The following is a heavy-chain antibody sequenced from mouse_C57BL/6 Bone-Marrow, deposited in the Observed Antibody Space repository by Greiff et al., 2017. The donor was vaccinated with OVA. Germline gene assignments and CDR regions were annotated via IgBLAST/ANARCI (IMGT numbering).Heavy chain of an antibody. Sequence: EVKVVESGGGLVKPGGSLKLSCAASGFTFSDYGMHWVRQAPEKGLEWVAYISSGSSTIYYADTVKGRFTISRDNAKNTLFLQMTSLRSEDTAMYYCARGWLPTYFDYWGQGTTLTVSS. CDR2: ISSGSSTI. D-gene: IGHD2-3*01. CDR3: ARGWLPTYFDY. V-gene: IGHV5-17*01. J-gene: IGHJ2*01. CDR1: GFTFSDYG.